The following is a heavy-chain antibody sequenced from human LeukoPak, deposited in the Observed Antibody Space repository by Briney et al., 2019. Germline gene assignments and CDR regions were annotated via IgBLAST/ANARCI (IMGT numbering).Heavy chain of an antibody. V-gene: IGHV4-59*08. CDR3: ARVTPSFAHNWFDP. J-gene: IGHJ5*02. CDR1: GGSISTYY. Sequence: SETLSLTCTVSGGSISTYYWSWIRQSPGKGLEWIGDVYHSGSTNYNPSFKSRVTISVDTSKNQFSLKLTSVTAADTAVYYCARVTPSFAHNWFDPWGQGTLVTVSS. CDR2: VYHSGST. D-gene: IGHD2-21*02.